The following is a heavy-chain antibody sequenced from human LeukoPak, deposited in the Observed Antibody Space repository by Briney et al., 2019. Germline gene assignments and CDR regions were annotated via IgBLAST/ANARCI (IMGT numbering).Heavy chain of an antibody. D-gene: IGHD5-12*01. J-gene: IGHJ4*02. CDR3: ARHRGYVIH. CDR1: GFTFSSNW. Sequence: GGPLRLSRAASGFTFSSNWMAWVRQAPGKGLEWVANIKQDGSERHYVHSVKGRSTMSRDNANNSLDLQMNSLRADETAVYYCARHRGYVIHWGQGTLVTVSS. V-gene: IGHV3-7*03. CDR2: IKQDGSER.